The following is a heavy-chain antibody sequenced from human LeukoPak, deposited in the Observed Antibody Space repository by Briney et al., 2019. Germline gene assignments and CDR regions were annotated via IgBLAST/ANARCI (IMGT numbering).Heavy chain of an antibody. CDR3: ARGADGVSSNSRGWFDP. V-gene: IGHV3-21*01. D-gene: IGHD2-15*01. J-gene: IGHJ5*02. CDR1: GFTFSRYS. CDR2: ISSSGSYI. Sequence: GGSLRLSCVVSGFTFSRYSMNWVRQAPGKGLEWVSSISSSGSYIYYADSVKGRFTLSRDNAKNSLYLQMNSLRAEDTAVYSCARGADGVSSNSRGWFDPWGQGTLVTVSS.